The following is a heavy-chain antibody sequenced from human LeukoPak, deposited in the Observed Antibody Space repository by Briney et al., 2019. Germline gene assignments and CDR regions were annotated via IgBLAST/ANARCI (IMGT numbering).Heavy chain of an antibody. J-gene: IGHJ4*02. CDR2: IKQDGSEK. V-gene: IGHV3-7*01. D-gene: IGHD3-10*01. CDR1: GFTFSSYW. Sequence: GGSLRLSCAASGFTFSSYWMSWVRQAPGKGPEWVANIKQDGSEKYYVDSVKGRFTISRDNAKNSLYLQMNSLRAEDTAVYYCARDRGLYYFDYWGQGTLVTVSS. CDR3: ARDRGLYYFDY.